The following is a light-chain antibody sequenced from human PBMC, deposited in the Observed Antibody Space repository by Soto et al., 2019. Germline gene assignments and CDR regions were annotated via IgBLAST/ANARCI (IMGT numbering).Light chain of an antibody. Sequence: EIVLTPSPGTLSLSPGERATLSCRASQSVSSSYLAWYQQKPGQAPRLLIYGASSRATGIPDRFSGSGSGTDFTLTISRLEPEDLAVYYGQQRSNWPPWTFGQVTKLEIK. V-gene: IGKV3D-20*02. J-gene: IGKJ1*01. CDR2: GAS. CDR3: QQRSNWPPWT. CDR1: QSVSSSY.